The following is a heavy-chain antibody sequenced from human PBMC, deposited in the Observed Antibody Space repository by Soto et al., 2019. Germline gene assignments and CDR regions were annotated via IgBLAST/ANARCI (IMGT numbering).Heavy chain of an antibody. J-gene: IGHJ6*02. D-gene: IGHD5-18*01. CDR1: GYTFTGYY. CDR3: ARDHRGYSYGSRYYYGMDV. V-gene: IGHV1-2*04. Sequence: ASVKVSCKASGYTFTGYYMHWVRQAPGQGLEWMGGINPNSGGTNYAQKFQGWVTMTRDTSISTAYMELSRLRSDDTAVYYCARDHRGYSYGSRYYYGMDVWGQGTTVAVSS. CDR2: INPNSGGT.